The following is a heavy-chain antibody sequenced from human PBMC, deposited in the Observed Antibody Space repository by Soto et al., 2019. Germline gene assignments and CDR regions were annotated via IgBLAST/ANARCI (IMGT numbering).Heavy chain of an antibody. CDR3: AKGRTVTKPEDYYYYYGMDV. J-gene: IGHJ6*02. D-gene: IGHD4-17*01. V-gene: IGHV3-30*18. CDR1: GFTFSSYG. Sequence: GGSLRLSCAASGFTFSSYGMHWVRQAPGKGLEWVAVISYDGSNKYYADSVKGRFTISRDNSKNTLYLQMNSLRAEDTAVYYCAKGRTVTKPEDYYYYYGMDVWGQGTTVTVSS. CDR2: ISYDGSNK.